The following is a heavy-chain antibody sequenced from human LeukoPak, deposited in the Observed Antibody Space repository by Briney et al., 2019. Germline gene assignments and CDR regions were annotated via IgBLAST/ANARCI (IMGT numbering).Heavy chain of an antibody. V-gene: IGHV1-2*02. CDR1: GYTFTGYY. CDR3: ARDLDRIAVAGTSY. J-gene: IGHJ4*02. CDR2: INANSGGT. D-gene: IGHD6-19*01. Sequence: ASLKVSRKASGYTFTGYYMHTVRQAPGPGRKWMGWINANSGGTNSAQKFPGRVTMTKDTSISTAYMVLSRLSSDDTAVYYGARDLDRIAVAGTSYWGQGTLVTVSS.